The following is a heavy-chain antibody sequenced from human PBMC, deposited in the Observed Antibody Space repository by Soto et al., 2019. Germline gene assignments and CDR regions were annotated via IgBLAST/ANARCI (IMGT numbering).Heavy chain of an antibody. J-gene: IGHJ4*02. D-gene: IGHD4-4*01. CDR1: GGSISSGGYS. CDR2: IYHSGST. Sequence: SETLSLTCAVSGGSISSGGYSWNWIRQPPGKGLEWIGYIYHSGSTYYNPSLKSRVTISVDRSKNQFSLKLSSVTAADTAVYYCAGGVTTVTTFDYWGQGTQVTVSS. CDR3: AGGVTTVTTFDY. V-gene: IGHV4-30-2*01.